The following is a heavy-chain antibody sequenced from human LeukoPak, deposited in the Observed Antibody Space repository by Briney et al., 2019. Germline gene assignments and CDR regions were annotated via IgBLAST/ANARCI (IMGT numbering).Heavy chain of an antibody. V-gene: IGHV4-39*07. CDR3: ASPKYSSSWTIFDY. CDR2: IYYSGST. J-gene: IGHJ4*02. CDR1: GGSISSSSYY. Sequence: SETLSLTCTVSGGSISSSSYYRGWIRQPPGKGLGWIGSIYYSGSTYYNPSLKSRVTISVDTSKNQFSLKLSSVTAADTAVYYCASPKYSSSWTIFDYWGQGTLVTVSS. D-gene: IGHD6-13*01.